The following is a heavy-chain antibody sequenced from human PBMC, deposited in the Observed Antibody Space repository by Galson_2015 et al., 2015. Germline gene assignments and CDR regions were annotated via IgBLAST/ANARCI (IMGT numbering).Heavy chain of an antibody. CDR1: GGSFKDYY. J-gene: IGHJ5*02. Sequence: TLSLTCAVYGGSFKDYYWNWIRQSPGKGLQWIADINHRGSANYSPLLTSRVSVSVDTAKNQFSLRLWSVSAADTAVYYCARGRVVRGLIIKDWDHNGFDMWGQGTPVTVSS. V-gene: IGHV4-34*01. D-gene: IGHD3-10*01. CDR3: ARGRVVRGLIIKDWDHNGFDM. CDR2: INHRGSA.